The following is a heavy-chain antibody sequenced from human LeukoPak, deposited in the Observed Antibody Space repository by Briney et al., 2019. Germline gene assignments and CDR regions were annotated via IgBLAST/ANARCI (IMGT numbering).Heavy chain of an antibody. CDR2: INHSGST. CDR1: GGSFSGYY. Sequence: SETLSLTCAVYGGSFSGYYWSWIRQPPGKGLEWIGEINHSGSTNYNPSLKSRVTISVDTSKNQFSLKLSSVTAADTAVYYCARAYYYDRSGYYYWGQGTLVTVSS. V-gene: IGHV4-34*01. D-gene: IGHD3-22*01. CDR3: ARAYYYDRSGYYY. J-gene: IGHJ4*02.